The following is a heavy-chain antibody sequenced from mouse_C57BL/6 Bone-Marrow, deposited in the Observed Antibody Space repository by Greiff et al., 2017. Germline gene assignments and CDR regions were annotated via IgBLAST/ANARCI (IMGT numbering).Heavy chain of an antibody. J-gene: IGHJ1*03. CDR3: ASPYYYGSSPRWYFDV. D-gene: IGHD1-1*01. CDR1: GYTFTSYW. CDR2: IYPGSGST. V-gene: IGHV1-55*01. Sequence: QVQLKQPGAELVKPGASVKMSCKASGYTFTSYWITWVKQRPGQGLEWIGDIYPGSGSTNYNEKFKSKATLTVDTSSSTAYMQLSSLTSEDSAVYYCASPYYYGSSPRWYFDVWGTGTTVTVSS.